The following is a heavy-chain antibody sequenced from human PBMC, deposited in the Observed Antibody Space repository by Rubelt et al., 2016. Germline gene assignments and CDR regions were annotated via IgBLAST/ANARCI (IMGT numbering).Heavy chain of an antibody. J-gene: IGHJ4*02. CDR1: GGSFSGYY. D-gene: IGHD5-24*01. CDR2: INHSGST. Sequence: QVQLQQWGAGLLKPSETLSLTCAVYGGSFSGYYWSWIRQPPGKGLEWIGEINHSGSTNYNPSLKSRVTISVDTSKNQFSLKLSSVTAADTAVYYCASHIDGYGYYWGQGTPVTVSS. V-gene: IGHV4-34*01. CDR3: ASHIDGYGYY.